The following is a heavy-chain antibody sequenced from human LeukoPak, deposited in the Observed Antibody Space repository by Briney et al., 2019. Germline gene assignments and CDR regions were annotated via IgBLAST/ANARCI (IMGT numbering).Heavy chain of an antibody. D-gene: IGHD6-6*01. CDR2: INPNSGGT. Sequence: ASVKVSCKASGYTFTGYYMHWVRQAPGQGLEWMGWINPNSGGTNYAQKFEGRVTMTRETAISTAYMELSRLRSDDTAVYYCARELYSSSLEPFDFWGQGTLVTVSS. CDR1: GYTFTGYY. CDR3: ARELYSSSLEPFDF. V-gene: IGHV1-2*02. J-gene: IGHJ4*02.